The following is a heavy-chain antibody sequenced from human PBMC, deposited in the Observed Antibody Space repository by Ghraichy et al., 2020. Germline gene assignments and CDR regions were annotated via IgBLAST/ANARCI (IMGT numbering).Heavy chain of an antibody. CDR1: GFTFSSYA. J-gene: IGHJ4*02. Sequence: LSLTCAASGFTFSSYALSWVRQAPGKGLEWVSTFSGSGGGTYYADSVKGRFTISRDNSKNTLYLQMNSLRAEDTAVYYCTNLAKQWLVSYWGQGTLVTVSS. CDR2: FSGSGGGT. CDR3: TNLAKQWLVSY. V-gene: IGHV3-23*01. D-gene: IGHD6-19*01.